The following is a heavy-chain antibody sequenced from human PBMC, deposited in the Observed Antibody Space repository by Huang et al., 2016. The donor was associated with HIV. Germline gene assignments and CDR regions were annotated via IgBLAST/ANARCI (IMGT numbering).Heavy chain of an antibody. D-gene: IGHD3-22*01. J-gene: IGHJ2*01. CDR3: ARDINYSDSSGYYSPFWFFDL. CDR1: SFSGYY. V-gene: IGHV4-34*01. CDR2: IGHTGNT. Sequence: SFSGYYWSWIRQSPGKGLEWIGDIGHTGNTNYNPSLRSRVTITGDAPRSQFSLKVRSVTAADTAVYYCARDINYSDSSGYYSPFWFFDLWGRGALVIVSS.